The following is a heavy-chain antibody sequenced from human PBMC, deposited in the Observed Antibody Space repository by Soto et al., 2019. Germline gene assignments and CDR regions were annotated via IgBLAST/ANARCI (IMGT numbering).Heavy chain of an antibody. CDR1: GFTFSSYS. Sequence: EVQLVESGGGLVQPGGSLRLSCAASGFTFSSYSMNWVRQAPGKGLEWVSYISSSSSTIYYADSVKGRFTISRDNAKNSLYQQMTSMRAEDTAVYYCARGPLPLRVGDTAGVDYWGQGTLVNVSS. CDR3: ARGPLPLRVGDTAGVDY. D-gene: IGHD1-26*01. V-gene: IGHV3-48*01. CDR2: ISSSSSTI. J-gene: IGHJ4*02.